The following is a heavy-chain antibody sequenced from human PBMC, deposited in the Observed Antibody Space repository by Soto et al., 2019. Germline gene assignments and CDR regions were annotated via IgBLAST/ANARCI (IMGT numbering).Heavy chain of an antibody. Sequence: LRLSCTASGFTFNSYLMRWVRQAAGGGLEWISAIGGGGGAKYYSDSVKGRFTITRDNSNNTLYLQMNSLRADDTAVYYCARALTASNFRLDVWGHGTRVTVSS. V-gene: IGHV3-23*01. CDR3: ARALTASNFRLDV. D-gene: IGHD7-27*01. CDR2: IGGGGGAK. CDR1: GFTFNSYL. J-gene: IGHJ6*02.